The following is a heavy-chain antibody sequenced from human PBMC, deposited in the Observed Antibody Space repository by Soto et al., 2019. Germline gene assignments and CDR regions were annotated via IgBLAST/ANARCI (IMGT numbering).Heavy chain of an antibody. D-gene: IGHD2-15*01. CDR2: IYWNDDK. CDR1: GFSLSTSGVG. J-gene: IGHJ4*02. CDR3: AELVGSGYCSGGSCYRQGAYSFDY. V-gene: IGHV2-5*01. Sequence: QITLKESGPTLVKPTQTLTLTCTFTGFSLSTSGVGLDWIRQPPAQALGWLALIYWNDDKRYSPSLKGRRTIPTALSNSVVVPVITTMNPLATATSSGAELVGSGYCSGGSCYRQGAYSFDYWGQGTLVTVSS.